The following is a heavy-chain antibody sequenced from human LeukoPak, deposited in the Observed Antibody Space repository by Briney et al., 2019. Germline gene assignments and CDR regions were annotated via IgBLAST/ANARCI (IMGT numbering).Heavy chain of an antibody. CDR3: ASSTYSGSHWDAFNI. Sequence: GGSLRLSCAASGFTFSNAWMSWVRQAPGKGLVWVSRIDSFGSSATYADSVKGRFTVSRDNAKNTLYLQMNSLRAEDAAVYYCASSTYSGSHWDAFNIWGQGTMVTVSS. J-gene: IGHJ3*02. CDR1: GFTFSNAW. V-gene: IGHV3-74*03. D-gene: IGHD1-26*01. CDR2: IDSFGSSA.